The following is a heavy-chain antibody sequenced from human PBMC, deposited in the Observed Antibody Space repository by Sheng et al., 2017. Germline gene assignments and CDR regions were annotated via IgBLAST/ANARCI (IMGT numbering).Heavy chain of an antibody. CDR1: GFTFSGYW. J-gene: IGHJ4*02. CDR3: VRVNSPLDY. D-gene: IGHD5-18*01. Sequence: EVQLVESGGGLVQPGGSLRLSCAASGFTFSGYWMSWVRQAPGKGLEWVANIKKDGSERDYVDSVKGRFTISRDNGQNSLFLHMNSLRVDDTAMYYCVRVNSPLDYWGPGTLVTVSS. CDR2: IKKDGSER. V-gene: IGHV3-7*01.